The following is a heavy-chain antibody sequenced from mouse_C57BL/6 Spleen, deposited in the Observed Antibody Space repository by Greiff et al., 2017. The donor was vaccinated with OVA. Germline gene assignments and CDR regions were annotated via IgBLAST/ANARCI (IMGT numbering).Heavy chain of an antibody. D-gene: IGHD2-5*01. CDR1: GYTFTSYW. CDR2: IYPGSGST. Sequence: QVQLQQPGAELVKPGASVKMSCKASGYTFTSYWITWVKQRPGQGLEWIGDIYPGSGSTNYTEKFKSKATLTVDTSSSTAYMQLSSLTSEDSAVYYCANYSNYDWYFDVWGTGTTVTVSS. CDR3: ANYSNYDWYFDV. V-gene: IGHV1-55*01. J-gene: IGHJ1*03.